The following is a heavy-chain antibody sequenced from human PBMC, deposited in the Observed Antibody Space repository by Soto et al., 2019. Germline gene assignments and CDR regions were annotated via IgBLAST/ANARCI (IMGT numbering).Heavy chain of an antibody. Sequence: QVQLVESGGGVVQPGRSLRLSCAASGFSFSIYGMYWVRQAPGKGLEWVAAISYDGSNKYYADSVKGRFTISRDNSKNTLFLQMNSLRADDTAVYYCAKPYSGSPPKSFGFWGQGTLVTVSS. CDR3: AKPYSGSPPKSFGF. D-gene: IGHD1-26*01. J-gene: IGHJ4*02. CDR2: ISYDGSNK. V-gene: IGHV3-30*18. CDR1: GFSFSIYG.